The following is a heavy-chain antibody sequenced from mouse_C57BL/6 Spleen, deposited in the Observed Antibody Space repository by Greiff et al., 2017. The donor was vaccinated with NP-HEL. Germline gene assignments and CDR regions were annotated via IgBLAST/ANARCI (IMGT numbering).Heavy chain of an antibody. CDR3: ASNYEGYYAMDY. D-gene: IGHD2-1*01. CDR1: GYAFSSSW. J-gene: IGHJ4*01. CDR2: IYLGDGDT. Sequence: QVQLKQSGPELVKPGASVKISCKASGYAFSSSWMNWVKQRPGKGLEWIGRIYLGDGDTNYNGKFKGKATLTADKASSTAYMQLSSLTSEDSAVYFCASNYEGYYAMDYWGQGTSVTVSS. V-gene: IGHV1-82*01.